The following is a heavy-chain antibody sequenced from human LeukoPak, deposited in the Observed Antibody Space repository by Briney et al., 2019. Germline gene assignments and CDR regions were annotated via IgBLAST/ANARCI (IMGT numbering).Heavy chain of an antibody. CDR1: GFTFSTYW. J-gene: IGHJ3*02. V-gene: IGHV3-74*01. CDR2: INSDGSST. CDR3: ARKMKTGDRVGTFDI. Sequence: GGSLRLSCAASGFTFSTYWMHWVRQAPGEGLVWVSRINSDGSSTTYADSVKGRFTISRDNAKNSLYLQMNSLTAEDTAVYYCARKMKTGDRVGTFDIWGQGTMVTVSS. D-gene: IGHD1-1*01.